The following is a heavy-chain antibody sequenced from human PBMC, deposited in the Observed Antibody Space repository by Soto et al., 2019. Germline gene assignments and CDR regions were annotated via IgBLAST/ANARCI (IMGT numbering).Heavy chain of an antibody. V-gene: IGHV3-23*01. Sequence: GGSLRLSCAASGFTFSSYAMSWVRQAPGKGLEWVSAISGSGGSTYYADSVKGRFTTSRDNSKNTLYLQMNSLRAEDTAVYYCTKDLGVRGVISGWFDPWGQGTLVTVSS. CDR3: TKDLGVRGVISGWFDP. J-gene: IGHJ5*02. CDR1: GFTFSSYA. CDR2: ISGSGGST. D-gene: IGHD3-10*01.